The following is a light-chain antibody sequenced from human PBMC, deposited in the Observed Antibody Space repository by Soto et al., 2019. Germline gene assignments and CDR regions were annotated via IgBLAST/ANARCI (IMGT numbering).Light chain of an antibody. CDR3: SSYAGSNNFGV. J-gene: IGLJ2*01. Sequence: QSVLTQPPSVSGSPGQSVTISCTGTSSDVGDYNYVSWYQHQPDKAPKLMIYEVTKRPSGVPDRFSGSKSGNTASLTVSGLRAEDEADYYCSSYAGSNNFGVFGGGTKLTVL. CDR1: SSDVGDYNY. V-gene: IGLV2-8*01. CDR2: EVT.